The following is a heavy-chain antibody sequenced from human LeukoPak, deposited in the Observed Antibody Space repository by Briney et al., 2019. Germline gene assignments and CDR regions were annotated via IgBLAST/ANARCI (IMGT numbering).Heavy chain of an antibody. V-gene: IGHV1-2*02. D-gene: IGHD5-12*01. CDR3: ARDRGSGYGVEIDY. Sequence: ASVKVSCKASGYTFTDYYMHWVRQAPGQGLEWMGWINPNSGGTNYAQKFQGRVTMTRDTSISTAYMELSSLISDDTAVYYCARDRGSGYGVEIDYWGQGTLVTVSS. CDR1: GYTFTDYY. CDR2: INPNSGGT. J-gene: IGHJ4*02.